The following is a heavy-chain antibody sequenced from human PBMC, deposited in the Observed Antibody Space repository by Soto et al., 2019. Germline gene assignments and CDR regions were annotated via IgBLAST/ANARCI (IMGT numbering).Heavy chain of an antibody. Sequence: GGSLRLSCAVSGFTFSSSAMSWVRQAPGKGLEWVSIISGSGVTTNYADSVEGRFTISRDNSKNTLHLQMNSLGAEDTALYYCAKMAYFGDPPGGDSWGQGTLVTVSS. J-gene: IGHJ4*02. CDR3: AKMAYFGDPPGGDS. D-gene: IGHD3-10*01. CDR1: GFTFSSSA. CDR2: ISGSGVTT. V-gene: IGHV3-23*01.